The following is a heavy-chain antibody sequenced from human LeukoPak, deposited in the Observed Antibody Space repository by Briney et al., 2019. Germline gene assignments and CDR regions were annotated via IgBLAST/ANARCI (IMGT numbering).Heavy chain of an antibody. CDR3: ARGPYDILTGYYRANYYFDY. CDR1: GFTFSSYG. Sequence: GGSLRLSCAASGFTFSSYGMHWVRQAPGKGLEWVAVIWYDGSNKYYADSVKGRFTISRDNSKNTLYLQMNSLRAEDTAVYYCARGPYDILTGYYRANYYFDYWGQGTLVTVSS. V-gene: IGHV3-33*01. J-gene: IGHJ4*02. D-gene: IGHD3-9*01. CDR2: IWYDGSNK.